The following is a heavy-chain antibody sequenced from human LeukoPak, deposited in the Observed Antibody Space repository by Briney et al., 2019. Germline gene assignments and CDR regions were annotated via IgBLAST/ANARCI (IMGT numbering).Heavy chain of an antibody. CDR1: GGSFSGYY. CDR3: ARGIYYDISGYRSFDY. V-gene: IGHV4-34*01. D-gene: IGHD3-22*01. CDR2: INHSGST. Sequence: SETLSLTCAVYGGSFSGYYWSWIRQPPGKGLEWIGEINHSGSTNYNPSLKSRVTISVDTSKNQFSLKLSSVTAADTAVYYCARGIYYDISGYRSFDYWGQGTLVTVAS. J-gene: IGHJ4*02.